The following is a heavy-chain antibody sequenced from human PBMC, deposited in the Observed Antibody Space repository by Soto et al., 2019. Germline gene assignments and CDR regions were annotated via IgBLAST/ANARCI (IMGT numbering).Heavy chain of an antibody. CDR2: IIPIFGTA. CDR1: GDTFSSYA. J-gene: IGHJ6*02. D-gene: IGHD2-2*01. CDR3: ARAHCSSTRCYRGIGGYYGMDG. V-gene: IGHV1-69*01. Sequence: QVQLVQSGAEVKKPGSSVKVSCKASGDTFSSYAISWVRQAPGQGLEWMGGIIPIFGTANYAQKFQGRVTSTADESTSTDYMELSSLRSEDTAVYYCARAHCSSTRCYRGIGGYYGMDGWVQGTTVTVS.